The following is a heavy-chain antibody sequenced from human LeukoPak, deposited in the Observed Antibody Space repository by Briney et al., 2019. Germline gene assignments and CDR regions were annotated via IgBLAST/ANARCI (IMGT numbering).Heavy chain of an antibody. Sequence: QPGRSLRLSCAASRFTFSSYGMHWVRQAPGKGLEWVAVIWYDGSNKYYADSVKGRFTISRDNSKNTLYLQMNSLRAEDTAVYYCAKDHYYDSSGYLNWGQGTLVTVSS. CDR2: IWYDGSNK. V-gene: IGHV3-33*06. D-gene: IGHD3-22*01. CDR3: AKDHYYDSSGYLN. J-gene: IGHJ4*02. CDR1: RFTFSSYG.